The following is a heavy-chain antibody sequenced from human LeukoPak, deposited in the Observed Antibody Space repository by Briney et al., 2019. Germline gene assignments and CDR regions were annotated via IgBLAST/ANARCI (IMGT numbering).Heavy chain of an antibody. Sequence: SETLSLTCTVSGGSIGIYYWSWVRQPPGKGLEWVGYVYHTGTTSYNPSLKSRVTISVDTPKNHFSVTLNSVTAADTAVYYCARHQHSGREHYYGMDVWGQGTAVTVSS. CDR3: ARHQHSGREHYYGMDV. CDR1: GGSIGIYY. D-gene: IGHD1-26*01. J-gene: IGHJ6*02. CDR2: VYHTGTT. V-gene: IGHV4-59*08.